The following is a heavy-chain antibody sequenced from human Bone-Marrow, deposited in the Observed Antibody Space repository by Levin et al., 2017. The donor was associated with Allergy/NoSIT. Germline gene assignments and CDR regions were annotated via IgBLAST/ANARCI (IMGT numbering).Heavy chain of an antibody. D-gene: IGHD3-16*02. V-gene: IGHV3-30-3*01. J-gene: IGHJ4*02. Sequence: GESLKISCAASEFTFSTYAMHWVRQAPGKGLEWVAVISSDGSKEHYADSVKGRFTISRDNSKNTLYLQMNSLRREDTAMYYCAREKVTMKVEIIESSFDFWGQGTLVTVSS. CDR3: AREKVTMKVEIIESSFDF. CDR2: ISSDGSKE. CDR1: EFTFSTYA.